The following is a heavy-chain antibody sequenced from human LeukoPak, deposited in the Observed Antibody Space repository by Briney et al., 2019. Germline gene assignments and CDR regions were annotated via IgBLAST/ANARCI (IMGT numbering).Heavy chain of an antibody. D-gene: IGHD3-9*01. CDR3: ARDDHDILTGG. Sequence: MPGGSLRLSCAASGFSFRSYSMNWVRQAPGKGLEWVSSISSSSSYIYYADSVKGRFTISRDNAENSLYLQMNSLRAEDTAVYYCARDDHDILTGGWGQGTLVTASS. CDR1: GFSFRSYS. V-gene: IGHV3-21*01. CDR2: ISSSSSYI. J-gene: IGHJ4*02.